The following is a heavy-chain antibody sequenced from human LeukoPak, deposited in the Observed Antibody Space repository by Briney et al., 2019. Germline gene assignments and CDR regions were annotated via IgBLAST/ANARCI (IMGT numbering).Heavy chain of an antibody. J-gene: IGHJ4*02. V-gene: IGHV4-34*01. CDR2: IDHTGSI. CDR1: AVSFTGYY. Sequence: SETLSLTFCINAVSFTGYYWSWIRQPPGKGLEWIGEIDHTGSISYNPSLRSRVTISVDTFKNQFSLNLRSVTAADRAIYYCARGGYGPGSHYRYWGQGTLVTVSS. D-gene: IGHD3-10*01. CDR3: ARGGYGPGSHYRY.